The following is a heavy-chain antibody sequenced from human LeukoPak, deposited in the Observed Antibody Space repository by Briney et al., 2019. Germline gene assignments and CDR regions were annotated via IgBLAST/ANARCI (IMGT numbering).Heavy chain of an antibody. J-gene: IGHJ4*02. CDR1: GFTVSSNY. V-gene: IGHV3-15*01. CDR3: TTDSNYGHSGGVISTFDC. D-gene: IGHD3-16*02. Sequence: KTGGSLGLSCAASGFTVSSNYMSWVRQAPGKGLEWVGRIKSKRDGGTTDYAAPVKGRFIMSRDDSKTTVYLQMNSLKTEDTAVYYCTTDSNYGHSGGVISTFDCWGQGALVTVSS. CDR2: IKSKRDGGTT.